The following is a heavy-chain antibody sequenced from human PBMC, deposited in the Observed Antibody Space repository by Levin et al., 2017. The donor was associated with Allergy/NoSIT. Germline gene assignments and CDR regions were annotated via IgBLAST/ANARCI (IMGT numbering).Heavy chain of an antibody. V-gene: IGHV1-18*01. D-gene: IGHD3-9*01. CDR3: ARDRITILGGDY. CDR1: GYTFTNYG. J-gene: IGHJ4*02. Sequence: EASVKVSCKASGYTFTNYGISWVRQAPGQGLEWMGWISGYNGNTHYAQKVQGRVTMTMDTSTTTAYMELGSLTSDDTAVYYCARDRITILGGDYWGQGTLVTVSS. CDR2: ISGYNGNT.